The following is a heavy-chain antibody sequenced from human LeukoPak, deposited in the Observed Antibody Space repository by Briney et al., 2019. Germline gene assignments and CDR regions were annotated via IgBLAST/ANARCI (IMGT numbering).Heavy chain of an antibody. D-gene: IGHD1-1*01. J-gene: IGHJ6*02. Sequence: ASVKVSCKASGYTFTSYGISWVRQAPEQGLEWMGWISAYNGNTNYAQKLQGRVTMTTDTSTSTAYMELRSLRSDDTAVYYCARGPRTRAYYYYGMDVWGQGTTVTVSS. CDR2: ISAYNGNT. CDR1: GYTFTSYG. CDR3: ARGPRTRAYYYYGMDV. V-gene: IGHV1-18*01.